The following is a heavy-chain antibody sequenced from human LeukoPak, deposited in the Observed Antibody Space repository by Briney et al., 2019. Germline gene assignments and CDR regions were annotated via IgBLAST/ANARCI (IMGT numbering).Heavy chain of an antibody. J-gene: IGHJ4*02. Sequence: PGGSLSLSCAASGFTFSSYWMHWVRQAPGKGVVWVSRINSDGSSTSYADSVKGRFTISRDNAKNTLYLQMNSLRAEDTAVYYCARVFSSSWYGSIGYWGQGTLVTVSS. CDR1: GFTFSSYW. CDR3: ARVFSSSWYGSIGY. V-gene: IGHV3-74*01. D-gene: IGHD6-13*01. CDR2: INSDGSST.